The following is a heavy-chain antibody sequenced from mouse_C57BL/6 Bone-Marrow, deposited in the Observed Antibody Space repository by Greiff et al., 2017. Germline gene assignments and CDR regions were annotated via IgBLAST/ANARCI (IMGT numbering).Heavy chain of an antibody. V-gene: IGHV5-4*03. CDR2: ISDGGSYT. J-gene: IGHJ3*01. CDR3: ARSYDYDGFAY. Sequence: EVKLVESGGGLVKPGGSLKLSCAASGFTFSSYAMSWVRQTPEKRLEWVATISDGGSYTYYPDNVKGRFTISRDNAKNNLYLQMSHLKSEDTAMSYCARSYDYDGFAYWGQGTLVTVSA. CDR1: GFTFSSYA. D-gene: IGHD2-4*01.